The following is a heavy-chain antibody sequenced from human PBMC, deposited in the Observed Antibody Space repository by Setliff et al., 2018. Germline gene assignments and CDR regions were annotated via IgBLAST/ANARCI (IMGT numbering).Heavy chain of an antibody. D-gene: IGHD3-10*01. CDR3: ARSESWFGDY. CDR2: ISVDNGDT. J-gene: IGHJ4*02. CDR1: GYTFTSHY. Sequence: ASVKVSCKASGYTFTSHYMHWVRQAPGLGLEWVVWISVDNGDTNYAQKFQGRVTMTTDTSTSTAYMELRSLRSDDTAVYYCARSESWFGDYWGQGTLVTVSS. V-gene: IGHV1-18*04.